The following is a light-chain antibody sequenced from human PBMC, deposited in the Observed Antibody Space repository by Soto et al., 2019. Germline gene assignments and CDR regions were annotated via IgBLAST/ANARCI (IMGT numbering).Light chain of an antibody. CDR2: GAS. Sequence: EIVLTQSPGTLSLSPGEGATLSCRPSQSVTSSYLAWCQQKPGKAHRLLISGASSRATGIPDRFSGSGSGTDFTLTISLLEPEDFAVYSCQQYGSSPLTFGQGTKLEI. CDR1: QSVTSSY. CDR3: QQYGSSPLT. J-gene: IGKJ2*01. V-gene: IGKV3-20*01.